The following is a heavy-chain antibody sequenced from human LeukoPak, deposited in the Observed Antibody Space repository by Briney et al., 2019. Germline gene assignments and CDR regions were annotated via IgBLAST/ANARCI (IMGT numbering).Heavy chain of an antibody. V-gene: IGHV4-38-2*01. D-gene: IGHD3-16*01. Sequence: SETLSLTCGVSGYSIRNGYSWDWIRQPPGKGLEWIGSIKHGGSTTYNPSLTSRVTVSLVTSKNAFSLRLRSVTAADTAVYYCARFDYVWETHGMDAFDIWGPGTMVTVSS. CDR3: ARFDYVWETHGMDAFDI. CDR2: IKHGGST. CDR1: GYSIRNGYS. J-gene: IGHJ3*02.